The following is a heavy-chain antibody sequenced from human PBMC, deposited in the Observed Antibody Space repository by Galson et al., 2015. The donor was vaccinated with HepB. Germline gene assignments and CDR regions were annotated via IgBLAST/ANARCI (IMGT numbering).Heavy chain of an antibody. J-gene: IGHJ5*02. V-gene: IGHV3-11*06. CDR2: ISSSSSYT. Sequence: SLRLSCAASGFTFSDYYMSWIRQAPGKGLEWVSYISSSSSYTNYADSVKGRFTISRDNAKNSLYLQMNSLRAEDTAVYYCARVWRQLVRGEDANWFDPWGQGTLVTVSS. CDR3: ARVWRQLVRGEDANWFDP. CDR1: GFTFSDYY. D-gene: IGHD6-13*01.